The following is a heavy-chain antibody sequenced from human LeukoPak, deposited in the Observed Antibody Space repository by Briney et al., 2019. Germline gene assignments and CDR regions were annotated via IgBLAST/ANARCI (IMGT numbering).Heavy chain of an antibody. V-gene: IGHV4-39*01. D-gene: IGHD2-8*02. CDR1: GGSISSSSDC. CDR3: ARSYRELVVGNYYIDV. Sequence: PSETLSLTCTVSGGSISSSSDCWGWIRQPQGKGLEWIGSIYYSGSTYYNPSLKSRVTLSVDTSKNQFSLKLSSVTAADTAVYYCARSYRELVVGNYYIDVWCQGPTVTVSS. J-gene: IGHJ6*03. CDR2: IYYSGST.